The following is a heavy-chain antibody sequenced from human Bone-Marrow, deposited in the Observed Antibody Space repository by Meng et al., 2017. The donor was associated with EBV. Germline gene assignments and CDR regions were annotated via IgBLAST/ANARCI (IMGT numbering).Heavy chain of an antibody. CDR1: GFTFSSYS. Sequence: EVQLVESGGXLVKPGGXLRLPCAASGFTFSSYSMNWVRQAPGKGLEWVSSISSSSSYIYYADSVKGRFTISRDNAKNSLYLQMNSLRAEDTAVYYCASLHYYDSSGFDYWGQGTLVTVSS. V-gene: IGHV3-21*01. CDR2: ISSSSSYI. CDR3: ASLHYYDSSGFDY. D-gene: IGHD3-22*01. J-gene: IGHJ4*02.